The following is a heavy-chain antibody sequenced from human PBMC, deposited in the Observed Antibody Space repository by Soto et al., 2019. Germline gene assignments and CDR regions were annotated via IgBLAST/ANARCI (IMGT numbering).Heavy chain of an antibody. V-gene: IGHV3-33*01. CDR2: IWYDGSNK. Sequence: LRLSCAASGFTFSSYGMHWVRQAPGKGLEWVAVIWYDGSNKYYADSVKGRFTTSRDNSKNTLYLQMNSLRAEDTAVYYCARVRSPIQLWLLDYWGQGTLVTVSS. CDR1: GFTFSSYG. J-gene: IGHJ4*02. D-gene: IGHD5-18*01. CDR3: ARVRSPIQLWLLDY.